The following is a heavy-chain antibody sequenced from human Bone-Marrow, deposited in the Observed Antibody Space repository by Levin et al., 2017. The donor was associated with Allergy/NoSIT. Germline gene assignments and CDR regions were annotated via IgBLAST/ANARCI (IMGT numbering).Heavy chain of an antibody. J-gene: IGHJ6*02. CDR2: IWYDGSNK. CDR3: AREYYYYGMDV. V-gene: IGHV3-33*01. Sequence: GGSLRLSCAASGFTFSSYGMHWVRQAPGKGLEWVAVIWYDGSNKYYADSVKGRFTISRDNSKNTLYLQMNSLRAEDTAVYYCAREYYYYGMDVWGQGTTVTVSS. CDR1: GFTFSSYG.